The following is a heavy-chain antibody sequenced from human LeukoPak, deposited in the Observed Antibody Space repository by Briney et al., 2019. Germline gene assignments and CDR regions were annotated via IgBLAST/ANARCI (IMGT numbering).Heavy chain of an antibody. V-gene: IGHV1-2*02. J-gene: IGHJ4*02. CDR3: STEDKYCKTATCDYY. CDR2: IKPDSGFT. CDR1: GYAFTVRY. Sequence: ASVKVSCKASGYAFTVRYMHWVRQVPGPGLEWMGFIKPDSGFTSYAEKFQHRVTMSRDTSITTVYMELGSLGSGDTALYYCSTEDKYCKTATCDYYWGEGTLVTVSS. D-gene: IGHD2/OR15-2a*01.